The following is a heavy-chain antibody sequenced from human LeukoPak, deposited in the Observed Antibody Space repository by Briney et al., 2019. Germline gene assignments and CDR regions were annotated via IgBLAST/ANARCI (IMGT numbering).Heavy chain of an antibody. CDR2: ISSNGGST. J-gene: IGHJ5*02. Sequence: PGGSLRLSCSASGFTFSSYAMHWVRQAPGKGLEYVSAISSNGGSTYYADSVKGRFTISRDNSKNTLYLQMSSLRAEDTAVYYCVKDGGSYSSSWYTFDPWGQGTLVTVSS. CDR1: GFTFSSYA. CDR3: VKDGGSYSSSWYTFDP. D-gene: IGHD6-13*01. V-gene: IGHV3-64D*06.